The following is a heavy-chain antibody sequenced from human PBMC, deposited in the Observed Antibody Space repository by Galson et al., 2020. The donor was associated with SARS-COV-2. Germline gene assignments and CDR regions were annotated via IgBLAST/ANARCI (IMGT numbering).Heavy chain of an antibody. CDR3: ARGMYSSTKNYYDYYYGMDV. CDR2: INPNSGGT. J-gene: IGHJ6*02. Sequence: ASVKVSCKASGYTFTGYYMHWVRQAPGQGLEWMGWINPNSGGTNYAQKFQGRVTMTRDTSISTAYMELSRLRSDDTAVYYCARGMYSSTKNYYDYYYGMDVWGQGTTVTVYS. V-gene: IGHV1-2*02. D-gene: IGHD2-2*01. CDR1: GYTFTGYY.